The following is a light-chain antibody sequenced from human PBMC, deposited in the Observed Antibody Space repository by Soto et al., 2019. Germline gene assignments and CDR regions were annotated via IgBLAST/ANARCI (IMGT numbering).Light chain of an antibody. V-gene: IGKV1-39*01. CDR1: QSISTH. Sequence: DIQVTQSPSSLSASAGDRVTITCRASQSISTHLNWYQQKPGKAPNLLLYAASSLQSGVPSRFSGSGSGTDVTLTIASLRPEDFATYYFQHSYIMSEGYTFGQGTKLEIK. J-gene: IGKJ2*01. CDR3: QHSYIMSEGYT. CDR2: AAS.